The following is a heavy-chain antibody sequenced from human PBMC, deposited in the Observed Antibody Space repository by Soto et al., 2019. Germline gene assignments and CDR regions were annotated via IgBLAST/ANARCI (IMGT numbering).Heavy chain of an antibody. CDR2: IIPILGTA. J-gene: IGHJ6*02. CDR3: ARDTVLDPDSPYYGLDV. CDR1: GGTLSRYT. Sequence: QVQLVQSGAEVKKPGSSVKVSCKASGGTLSRYTFSWVRQAPGQGLEWMGRIIPILGTASYAQKFQGRVTITADKSTSTVYMELSSLRSEDTALFYCARDTVLDPDSPYYGLDVWGQGTTVNVSS. D-gene: IGHD3-3*01. V-gene: IGHV1-69*08.